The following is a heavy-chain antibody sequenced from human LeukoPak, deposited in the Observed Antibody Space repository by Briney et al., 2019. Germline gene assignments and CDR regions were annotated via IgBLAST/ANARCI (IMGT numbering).Heavy chain of an antibody. CDR1: GFTFSSYA. V-gene: IGHV3-23*01. D-gene: IGHD6-19*01. J-gene: IGHJ4*02. CDR3: ARRSGWHYVDY. CDR2: ISGSGGST. Sequence: GGSLRLSCAASGFTFSSYAMSWVRQAPGKGLEWVSSISGSGGSTYYVDSVKGRFTISRDNSKNTLYLQMNSLGAEDTAVYYCARRSGWHYVDYWGQGTLVTVSS.